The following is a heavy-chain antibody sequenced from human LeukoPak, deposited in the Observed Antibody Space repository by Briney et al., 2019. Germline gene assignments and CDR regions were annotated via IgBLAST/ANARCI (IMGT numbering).Heavy chain of an antibody. D-gene: IGHD3-10*01. Sequence: GGSLRLSCAASGFTFSSYSMNWVRQAPGKGLEWVPSISSSSSYIYYADSVKGRFTISRDNAKNSLYLQMNSLRAEDTAVYYCARDWSGYGSGSYYNPISMDVWGKGTTVTVSS. V-gene: IGHV3-21*01. CDR1: GFTFSSYS. J-gene: IGHJ6*04. CDR2: ISSSSSYI. CDR3: ARDWSGYGSGSYYNPISMDV.